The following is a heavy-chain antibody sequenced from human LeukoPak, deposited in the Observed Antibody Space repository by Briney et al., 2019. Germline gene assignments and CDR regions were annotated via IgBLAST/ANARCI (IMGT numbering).Heavy chain of an antibody. CDR1: GGTFSSYA. J-gene: IGHJ6*03. CDR2: IIPIFGTA. Sequence: ASVKVSCKASGGTFSSYAISWVRQAPGQGHEWVGGIIPIFGTANYAQKFQGRVTITADESTSTAYMELSSLRSEDTAVYYCARALSGPLYYMDVWGKGTTVTISS. CDR3: ARALSGPLYYMDV. V-gene: IGHV1-69*13.